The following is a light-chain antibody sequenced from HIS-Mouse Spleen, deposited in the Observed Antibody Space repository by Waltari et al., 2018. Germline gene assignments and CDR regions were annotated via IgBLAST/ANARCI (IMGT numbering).Light chain of an antibody. V-gene: IGLV3-1*01. Sequence: SYELTQPPSVSVSPGQTASITCSGDKLGDKYACWYQQKPGQSPVLVIYQESKRPSGFPERFSGSNAGNTATLTISGTQAMDEADYYCQAWDSSYSVFGGGTKLTVL. J-gene: IGLJ2*01. CDR3: QAWDSSYSV. CDR2: QES. CDR1: KLGDKY.